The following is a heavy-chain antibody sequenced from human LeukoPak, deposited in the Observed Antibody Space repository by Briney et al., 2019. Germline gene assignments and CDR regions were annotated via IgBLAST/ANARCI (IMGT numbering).Heavy chain of an antibody. J-gene: IGHJ4*02. CDR2: ISGGGSTI. D-gene: IGHD4/OR15-4a*01. Sequence: VGSLRLSCAAPGVTFSDYYMSWVRQAPGKGLEWVSYISGGGSTIYYADSVKGRFTISRDNSKNTLYLQMNSLRAEYTAVYYFAGGPGAYSHPSDYWGQGTLVTAS. V-gene: IGHV3-11*01. CDR1: GVTFSDYY. CDR3: AGGPGAYSHPSDY.